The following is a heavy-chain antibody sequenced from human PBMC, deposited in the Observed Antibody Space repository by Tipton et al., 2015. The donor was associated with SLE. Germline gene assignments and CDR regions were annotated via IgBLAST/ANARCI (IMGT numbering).Heavy chain of an antibody. CDR1: GDSLSGQY. V-gene: IGHV4-34*01. J-gene: IGHJ6*02. Sequence: LRLSCSVYGDSLSGQYWSWIRQPPGKGLEWIGEVFRGGSTNYSPSLESRVTITVDMSKNQFSLRLISVTAAGTAVYYCARGCSSSTCEPFYFFGMDVWGQGTTVTVSS. D-gene: IGHD2-2*01. CDR3: ARGCSSSTCEPFYFFGMDV. CDR2: VFRGGST.